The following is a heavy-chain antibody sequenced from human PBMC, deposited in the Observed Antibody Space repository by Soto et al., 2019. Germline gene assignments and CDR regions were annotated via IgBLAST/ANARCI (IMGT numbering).Heavy chain of an antibody. CDR2: ISGSGGST. CDR3: AKGGPTVVTKAYYYYGMDV. J-gene: IGHJ6*02. V-gene: IGHV3-23*01. D-gene: IGHD4-17*01. CDR1: GFTFSSYA. Sequence: GGSLRLSCAASGFTFSSYAMSWVRQAPGKWLEWVSAISGSGGSTYYADSVKGRFTISRDNSKNTLYLQMNSLRAEDTAVYYCAKGGPTVVTKAYYYYGMDVWGQGXTVTVYS.